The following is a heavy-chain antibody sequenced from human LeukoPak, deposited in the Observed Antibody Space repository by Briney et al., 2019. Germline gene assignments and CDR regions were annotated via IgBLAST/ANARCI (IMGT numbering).Heavy chain of an antibody. CDR2: INHSGST. Sequence: PSETLSLTCAVYGGSFSGYYWSWIRQPPGKGLEWIGEINHSGSTNYNPSLKSRVTISVDTSKNQFSLKLSSVTAADTAVYYCAGPHNYDILDAFDIWGQGTMVTVSS. CDR1: GGSFSGYY. J-gene: IGHJ3*02. CDR3: AGPHNYDILDAFDI. D-gene: IGHD3-9*01. V-gene: IGHV4-34*01.